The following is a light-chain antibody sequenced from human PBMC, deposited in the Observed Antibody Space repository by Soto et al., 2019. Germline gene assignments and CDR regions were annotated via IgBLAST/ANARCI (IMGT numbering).Light chain of an antibody. CDR3: QQSYSTRYT. J-gene: IGKJ2*01. CDR1: QSISTY. CDR2: AAS. Sequence: DIQMTQSPSSLSASVGDRVTITCRSSQSISTYIHWYQQKPGKAPELLIYAASTLQSGVPSRFSGSGSGTXXXXXXXGLQREDFATYYCQQSYSTRYTFGQGTKLEMK. V-gene: IGKV1-39*01.